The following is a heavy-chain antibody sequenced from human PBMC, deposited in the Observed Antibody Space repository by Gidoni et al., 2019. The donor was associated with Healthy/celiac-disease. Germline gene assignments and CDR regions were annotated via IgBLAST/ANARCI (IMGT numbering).Heavy chain of an antibody. Sequence: QVQLQESGPGLVKPSETLSLTCTVSGGSVSSGSYYWSWIRQPPGKGLEWIGYIYYSGSTNYNPSLKSRVTISVDTSKNQFSLKLSSVTAADTAVYYCAREMTAGDSIYYFDYWGQGTLVTVSS. CDR2: IYYSGST. CDR1: GGSVSSGSYY. CDR3: AREMTAGDSIYYFDY. D-gene: IGHD4-17*01. J-gene: IGHJ4*02. V-gene: IGHV4-61*01.